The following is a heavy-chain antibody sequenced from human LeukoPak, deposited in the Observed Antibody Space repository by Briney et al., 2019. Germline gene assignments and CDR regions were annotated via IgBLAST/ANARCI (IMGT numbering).Heavy chain of an antibody. CDR2: ISYDGSNK. J-gene: IGHJ4*02. V-gene: IGHV3-33*05. CDR3: AKRGSKWDLDN. Sequence: GGSLRLSCAASGFIFTGYAMHWVRQAPGKGLEWVAVISYDGSNKYYADSVKGRFTISKDTSKNTLYLQMSSLRAEDTAIYYCAKRGSKWDLDNWGQGTLVTVSS. D-gene: IGHD1-26*01. CDR1: GFIFTGYA.